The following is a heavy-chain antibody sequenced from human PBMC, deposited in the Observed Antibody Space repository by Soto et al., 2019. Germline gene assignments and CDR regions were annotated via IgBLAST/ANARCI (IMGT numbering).Heavy chain of an antibody. J-gene: IGHJ5*02. CDR2: INHSGST. CDR1: GGSFSGYY. Sequence: QVQLQQWGAGLLKPSETLCLTCAVYGGSFSGYYWSWIRQPPGKGLEWIGEINHSGSTNYNPSLKSRVTISVDTSKNQFSLKLSSVTAADTAVYYCARAGSGSFDPWGQGTLVTVSS. D-gene: IGHD3-10*01. CDR3: ARAGSGSFDP. V-gene: IGHV4-34*01.